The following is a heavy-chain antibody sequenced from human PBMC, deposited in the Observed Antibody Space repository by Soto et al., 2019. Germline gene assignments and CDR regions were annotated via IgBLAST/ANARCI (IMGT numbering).Heavy chain of an antibody. CDR2: LSGSGDSA. CDR3: AKDLFWSGFGGARNWFDP. V-gene: IGHV3-23*01. Sequence: EVQLLESGGGLVQPGGSLRLSCAASGFTFSSYAMSWVRQVPGKGLEWVSTLSGSGDSAYYADSVKGRFTISRDNSKNTLYLQMNSLRAEDTAVYYCAKDLFWSGFGGARNWFDPWGQGTLVTVSS. D-gene: IGHD3-3*01. J-gene: IGHJ5*02. CDR1: GFTFSSYA.